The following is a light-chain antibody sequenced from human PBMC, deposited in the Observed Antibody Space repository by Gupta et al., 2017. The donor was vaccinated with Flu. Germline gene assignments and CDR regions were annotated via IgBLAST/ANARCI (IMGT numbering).Light chain of an antibody. V-gene: IGKV3-20*01. CDR1: QSVSSYY. CDR3: QQYVTSPWT. CDR2: GTS. Sequence: EIVLTQSPGTLSLPPGERATLSCRASQSVSSYYLAWFQQKPGQAPRLLIYGTSIRATGIPDRFSGGGSGTDFTLTISRLAPEDFAVYYCQQYVTSPWTFGQGTKVEI. J-gene: IGKJ1*01.